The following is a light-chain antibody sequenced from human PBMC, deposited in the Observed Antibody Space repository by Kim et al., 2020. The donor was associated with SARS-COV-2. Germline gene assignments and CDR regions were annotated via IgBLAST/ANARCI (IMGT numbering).Light chain of an antibody. J-gene: IGLJ3*02. CDR2: GNS. V-gene: IGLV1-40*01. CDR1: SSNIRAGYD. Sequence: QRVTISCTGSSSNIRAGYDVHWYQQLPVTAPKLLIYGNSNRPSGVPDRFSGSKSGTSASLAITGLQAEDEADYYCQSYDSSLSGWVFGGGTQLTVL. CDR3: QSYDSSLSGWV.